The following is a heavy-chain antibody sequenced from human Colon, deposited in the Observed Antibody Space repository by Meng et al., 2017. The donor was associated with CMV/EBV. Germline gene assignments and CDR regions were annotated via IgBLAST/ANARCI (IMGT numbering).Heavy chain of an antibody. D-gene: IGHD2-2*02. V-gene: IGHV3-23*01. CDR2: ISGSGSST. J-gene: IGHJ6*02. Sequence: GESLKISCAASGFTFSIYAMSWVRQAPGKGLEWVSFISGSGSSTDYADSVKGRFTISRDNSKNMLYLQINSLRADDTAVYYCAKDGRYCSSASCYIPPGYFYAMDVWGQGTTVTVSS. CDR1: GFTFSIYA. CDR3: AKDGRYCSSASCYIPPGYFYAMDV.